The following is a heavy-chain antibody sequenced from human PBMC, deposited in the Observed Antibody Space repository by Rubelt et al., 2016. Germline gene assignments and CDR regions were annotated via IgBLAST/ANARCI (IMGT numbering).Heavy chain of an antibody. CDR1: GFTFTSYA. J-gene: IGHJ4*02. D-gene: IGHD4-23*01. CDR2: ISYDRNNK. V-gene: IGHV3-30*04. CDR3: ARDIGSGGTIAYFYYFDY. Sequence: YGGGVVQPGRSLRLSCAASGFTFTSYAIHWVRQAPGTGLEWVAVISYDRNNKYYADSVKGRFTISRDNSKNTVYLQMNSLRIEDTAVYYCARDIGSGGTIAYFYYFDYWGQGTLVTVSA.